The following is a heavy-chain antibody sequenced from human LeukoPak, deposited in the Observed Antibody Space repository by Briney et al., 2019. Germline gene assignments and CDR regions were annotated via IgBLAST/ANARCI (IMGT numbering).Heavy chain of an antibody. Sequence: PGGSLRLSCAASGFTSSSYAMHWVRQAPGKGLEWVAVISYDGSNKYYADSVKGRFTISRDNSKNTLYLQMNSLRAEDTAVYYCARDIADYDYVWGSVDYWGQGTLVTVSS. V-gene: IGHV3-30-3*01. J-gene: IGHJ4*02. CDR3: ARDIADYDYVWGSVDY. D-gene: IGHD3-16*01. CDR2: ISYDGSNK. CDR1: GFTSSSYA.